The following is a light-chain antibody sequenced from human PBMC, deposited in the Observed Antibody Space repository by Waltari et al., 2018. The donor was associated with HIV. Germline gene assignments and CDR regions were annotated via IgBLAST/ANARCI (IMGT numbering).Light chain of an antibody. V-gene: IGLV3-19*01. J-gene: IGLJ3*02. CDR1: ILRTYY. CDR3: NSRDSSGHWV. Sequence: SSELTQDPAVSVALGQTIRITCQGDILRTYYASWYQQKPGQAPILVIYGKNNRPSGIPDRFSGSSSGNTASLTITGAQAEDEADYYCNSRDSSGHWVFGGGTKLTVL. CDR2: GKN.